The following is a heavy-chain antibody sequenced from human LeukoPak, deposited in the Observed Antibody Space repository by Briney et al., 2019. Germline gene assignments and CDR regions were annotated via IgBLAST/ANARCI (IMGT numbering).Heavy chain of an antibody. D-gene: IGHD3-16*01. CDR1: GGSISSYY. V-gene: IGHV4-59*08. CDR3: ARRVGGYGWERNPFDY. CDR2: IYYSGST. Sequence: SETLSLTCTVSGGSISSYYWSWIRQPPGKGLEWIGYIYYSGSTNYNPSLKSRVTISVDTSKNQFSLKLSPVTAADTAVYYCARRVGGYGWERNPFDYWGQGTLVTVSS. J-gene: IGHJ4*02.